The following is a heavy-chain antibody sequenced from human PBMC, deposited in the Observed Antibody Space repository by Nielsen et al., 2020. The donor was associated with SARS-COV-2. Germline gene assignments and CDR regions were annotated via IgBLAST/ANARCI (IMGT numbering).Heavy chain of an antibody. CDR2: ISSSGSTI. D-gene: IGHD3-22*01. Sequence: GESLKISCAASGFTFSSYEMNWVRQAPGKGLEWVSYISSSGSTIYYADSVKGRFTISRDNAKNSLYLQMNSLRAEDTAVYYCTTDRGYYYDSSGYYYRGYFDYWGQGTLVTVSS. J-gene: IGHJ4*02. CDR1: GFTFSSYE. CDR3: TTDRGYYYDSSGYYYRGYFDY. V-gene: IGHV3-48*03.